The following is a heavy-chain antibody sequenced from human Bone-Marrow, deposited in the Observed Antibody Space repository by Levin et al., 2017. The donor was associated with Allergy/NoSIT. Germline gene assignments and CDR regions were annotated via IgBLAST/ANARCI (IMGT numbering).Heavy chain of an antibody. Sequence: GGPLRLSCAASGFTFSSYWMSWVRQAPGKGLEGLANIKQDGSEKYYVASVKGRFTISRDNAKNSRYRQMNSLRAEDTGVYDCARDRVPGYSYGPLGYWGQGTLVTVSS. D-gene: IGHD5-18*01. J-gene: IGHJ4*02. CDR3: ARDRVPGYSYGPLGY. CDR1: GFTFSSYW. V-gene: IGHV3-7*01. CDR2: IKQDGSEK.